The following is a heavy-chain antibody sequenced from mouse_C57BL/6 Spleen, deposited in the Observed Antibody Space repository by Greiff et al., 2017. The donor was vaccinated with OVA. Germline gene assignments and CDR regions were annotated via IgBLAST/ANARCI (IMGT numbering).Heavy chain of an antibody. CDR2: IDPSDSYT. D-gene: IGHD1-1*01. CDR3: ARRWVYYYGSSYWDFDV. V-gene: IGHV1-50*01. J-gene: IGHJ1*03. Sequence: QVQLQQPGAELVKPGASVKLSCKASGYTFTSYWMQWVKQRPGQGLEWIGEIDPSDSYTNYNQKFKGKATLTVDTSSSTAYMQLSSLTSEDSAVYYCARRWVYYYGSSYWDFDVWGTGTTVTVSA. CDR1: GYTFTSYW.